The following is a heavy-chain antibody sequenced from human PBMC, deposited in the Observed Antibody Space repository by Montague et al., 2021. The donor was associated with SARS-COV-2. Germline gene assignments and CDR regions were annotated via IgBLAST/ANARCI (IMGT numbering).Heavy chain of an antibody. J-gene: IGHJ4*02. CDR1: GFTFSSYA. Sequence: SRRFSCAASGFTFSSYALHWVRQAPGKGPEWVAVISYNGRNKQYGDSVKGRSTISRDNSKNTLYLEVNNLRSDDTAVYYCAREPKPVGYSYGYTFFDYWGQGTLVTVSS. CDR3: AREPKPVGYSYGYTFFDY. V-gene: IGHV3-30*04. D-gene: IGHD5-18*01. CDR2: ISYNGRNK.